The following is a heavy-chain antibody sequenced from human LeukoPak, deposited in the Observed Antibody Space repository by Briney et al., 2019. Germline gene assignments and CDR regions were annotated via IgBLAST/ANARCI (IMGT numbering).Heavy chain of an antibody. CDR3: ARGVVRLGELSSLDY. V-gene: IGHV4-59*01. D-gene: IGHD3-16*02. CDR2: IYYSGST. J-gene: IGHJ4*02. Sequence: SSETLSLTCTVSGGSISSYYWNWIRQPPGKGLEWIGYIYYSGSTNYNPSLKSRVTISVDTSKNQFSLKLSSVTAADTAVYYCARGVVRLGELSSLDYWAREPWSPSPQ. CDR1: GGSISSYY.